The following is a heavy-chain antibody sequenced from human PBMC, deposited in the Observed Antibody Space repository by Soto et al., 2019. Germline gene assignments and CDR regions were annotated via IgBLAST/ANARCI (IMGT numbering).Heavy chain of an antibody. V-gene: IGHV3-74*01. D-gene: IGHD1-1*01. J-gene: IGHJ4*02. CDR2: INGDASST. Sequence: GGSLRLSCGASGFTFSSYWMHWVRQAPGKGLVWISRINGDASSTSYADSVKGRFTISRDNAKNTLYLQMNSLRVEDTAVYYCVRGYKTGIFWGQGTLVTVSS. CDR1: GFTFSSYW. CDR3: VRGYKTGIF.